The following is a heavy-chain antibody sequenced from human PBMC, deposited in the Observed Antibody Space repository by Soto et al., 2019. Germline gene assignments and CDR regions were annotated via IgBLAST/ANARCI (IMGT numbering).Heavy chain of an antibody. CDR3: ARVLYYYDSSGYTY. Sequence: EVQLVETGGGLIQPGGSLRLSCAASGFTVSSNYMSWVRQAPGKGLEWVSVIYSGGSTYYADSVKGRFAISRDNSKNTLYLQMNSMRAEDTAVYYCARVLYYYDSSGYTYWGQGTLVTVSS. J-gene: IGHJ4*02. V-gene: IGHV3-53*02. D-gene: IGHD3-22*01. CDR1: GFTVSSNY. CDR2: IYSGGST.